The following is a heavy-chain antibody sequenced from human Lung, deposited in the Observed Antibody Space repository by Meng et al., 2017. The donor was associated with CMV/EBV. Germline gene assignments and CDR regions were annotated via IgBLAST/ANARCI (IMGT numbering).Heavy chain of an antibody. CDR2: LIPALATE. CDR3: ATAPSGGSIILLPAAYFEH. D-gene: IGHD1-14*01. CDR1: GGTFSNLG. J-gene: IGHJ4*01. V-gene: IGHV1-69*10. Sequence: SVKVSCKASGGTFSNLGINWVRRAPGQGLEWLGSLIPALATEHYAQHFQGRLSLTTDKSMNTAYMELRSLRPEDSAVYYCATAPSGGSIILLPAAYFEHWGHGAXVTVSS.